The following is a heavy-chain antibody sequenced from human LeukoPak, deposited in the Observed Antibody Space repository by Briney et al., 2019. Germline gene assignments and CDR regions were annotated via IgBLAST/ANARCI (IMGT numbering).Heavy chain of an antibody. V-gene: IGHV2-5*02. CDR1: GFSLSTTGVG. D-gene: IGHD3-22*01. Sequence: SGPTLVKPTQTLTLTCTFSGFSLSTTGVGVGWIRQPPGKALEWLALIYWDEDKHYSPSLKSRLTITKDTSKNQVVLTVSNMDPVDTATYYCAHRPNDYDSGGDPTYYFDYWGQGTLVTVSS. CDR3: AHRPNDYDSGGDPTYYFDY. J-gene: IGHJ4*02. CDR2: IYWDEDK.